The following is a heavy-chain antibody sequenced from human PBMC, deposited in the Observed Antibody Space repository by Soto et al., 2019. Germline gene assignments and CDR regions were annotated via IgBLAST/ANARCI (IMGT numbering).Heavy chain of an antibody. CDR1: GFTFSSYA. J-gene: IGHJ4*02. V-gene: IGHV3-23*01. Sequence: PGGSLRLSCAASGFTFSSYAMSWVRQAPGKGLEWVSAISGSGGSTYYADSVKGRFTISRVNSKNTLYLQMNSLRAEDTAVYYCAKDSCSGGSCYRDFDYWGQGTLVTVSS. D-gene: IGHD2-15*01. CDR3: AKDSCSGGSCYRDFDY. CDR2: ISGSGGST.